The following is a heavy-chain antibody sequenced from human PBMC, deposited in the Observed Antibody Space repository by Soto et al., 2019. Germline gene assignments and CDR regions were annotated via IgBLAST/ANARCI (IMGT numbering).Heavy chain of an antibody. J-gene: IGHJ4*02. CDR3: ARSIVVVTALDY. D-gene: IGHD2-21*02. Sequence: QVQLVQSGAEEKKPGASVKVSCKASGYTFTSYAMHWVRQAPGQRLEWMGCINAGNGNTKYSQKFQGRVTITRDTYASTAYMELSSLRSEDTAVYYCARSIVVVTALDYWGQGTLVTVSS. V-gene: IGHV1-3*05. CDR1: GYTFTSYA. CDR2: INAGNGNT.